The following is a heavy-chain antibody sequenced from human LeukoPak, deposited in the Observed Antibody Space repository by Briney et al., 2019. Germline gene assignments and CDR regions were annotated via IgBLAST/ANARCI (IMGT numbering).Heavy chain of an antibody. Sequence: ASVKVSCKASGYTFTSYDINWVRQATGQGLEWMGWISAYNGNTNYAQKLQGRVTMTTDTSTSTAYMELRSLRSDDTAVYYCARDRVLLWFGEFSHYYFDYWGQGTLVTVSS. CDR3: ARDRVLLWFGEFSHYYFDY. V-gene: IGHV1-18*01. CDR2: ISAYNGNT. J-gene: IGHJ4*02. D-gene: IGHD3-10*01. CDR1: GYTFTSYD.